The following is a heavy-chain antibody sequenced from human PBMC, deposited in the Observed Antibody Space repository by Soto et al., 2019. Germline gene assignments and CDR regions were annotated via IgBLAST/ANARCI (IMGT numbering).Heavy chain of an antibody. CDR2: ISWNSGSI. CDR3: AKDSGGEFSSFDY. CDR1: GFTFDDYA. J-gene: IGHJ4*02. V-gene: IGHV3-9*01. D-gene: IGHD3-16*02. Sequence: PGGSLRLSCAASGFTFDDYAMHWVRQAPGKGLEWVSGISWNSGSIGYADSVKGRFTISRDNAKNSLYLQMNSLRAEDTALYYCAKDSGGEFSSFDYWGQGTLVTVSS.